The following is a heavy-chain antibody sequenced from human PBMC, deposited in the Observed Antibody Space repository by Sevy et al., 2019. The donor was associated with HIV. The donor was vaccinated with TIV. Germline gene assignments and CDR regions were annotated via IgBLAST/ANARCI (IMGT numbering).Heavy chain of an antibody. CDR2: ISGSGGST. CDR1: GFTFSSYA. CDR3: AKKRKSIVGATAGYFQH. J-gene: IGHJ1*01. Sequence: GVSLRLSCAASGFTFSSYAMSWVRQAPGKGLEWVSAISGSGGSTYYADSVKGRFTISRDNSKNTLYLQMNSLRAEDTAVYYCAKKRKSIVGATAGYFQHWGQGTLVTVSS. D-gene: IGHD1-26*01. V-gene: IGHV3-23*01.